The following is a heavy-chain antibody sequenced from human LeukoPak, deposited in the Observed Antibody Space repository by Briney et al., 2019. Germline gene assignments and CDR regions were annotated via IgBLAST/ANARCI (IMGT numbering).Heavy chain of an antibody. V-gene: IGHV1-69*13. CDR2: IIPIFGTA. J-gene: IGHJ4*02. CDR1: GGTFSSYA. D-gene: IGHD3-9*01. CDR3: ARGREMERYFDRLIFDY. Sequence: ASVKVSCKASGGTFSSYAISWVRQAPGQGPEWMGGIIPIFGTANYAQKFQGRVTITADESTSTAYMELSSLRSEDTAVYYCARGREMERYFDRLIFDYWGQGTLVTVSS.